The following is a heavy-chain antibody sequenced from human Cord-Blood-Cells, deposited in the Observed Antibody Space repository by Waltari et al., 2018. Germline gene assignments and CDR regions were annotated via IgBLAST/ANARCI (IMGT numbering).Heavy chain of an antibody. D-gene: IGHD5-18*01. CDR3: ATTSYSYGYSDYYYYYMDV. CDR1: GGTFSSYA. Sequence: QVQLVQSGAEVKKPGSSVKVSCKASGGTFSSYAIRWVRQAPGPGLEWMGRIIPILGIANYAQKFQGRVTITADKSTSTAYMELSSLRSEDTAVYYCATTSYSYGYSDYYYYYMDVWGKGTTVTVSS. CDR2: IIPILGIA. V-gene: IGHV1-69*09. J-gene: IGHJ6*03.